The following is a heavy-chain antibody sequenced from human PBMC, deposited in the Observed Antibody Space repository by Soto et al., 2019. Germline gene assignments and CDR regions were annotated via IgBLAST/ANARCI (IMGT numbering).Heavy chain of an antibody. J-gene: IGHJ4*02. D-gene: IGHD5-12*01. CDR1: GFTFSNYG. Sequence: QVQLVESGGGVVQPGRSLRLSCEASGFTFSNYGMHWVRQAPGKWLEWVAVIMYDGSNKYYAASVKGRFTISRDNSKNTLYLQLTSLRPEDTAVYYCAKDVPGYSFATLDYWGLGTLVTVSS. CDR3: AKDVPGYSFATLDY. V-gene: IGHV3-33*06. CDR2: IMYDGSNK.